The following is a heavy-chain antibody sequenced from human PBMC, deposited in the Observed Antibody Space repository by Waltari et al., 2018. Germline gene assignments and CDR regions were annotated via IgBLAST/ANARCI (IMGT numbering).Heavy chain of an antibody. D-gene: IGHD2-2*01. J-gene: IGHJ4*02. CDR2: FYHSGSTKY. CDR3: ARGDFLDSSGYQPLYY. V-gene: IGHV4-59*01. CDR1: GGSNSTNY. Sequence: QLQQSGPGLLKPPKTLSLTCTVSGGSNSTNYWTWHRRPPGKGLEWIGYFYHSGSTKYNYNPSLKSRVTISVDMSKNQFSLELSSVTAADTALYYCARGDFLDSSGYQPLYYWGQGTPVSVSS.